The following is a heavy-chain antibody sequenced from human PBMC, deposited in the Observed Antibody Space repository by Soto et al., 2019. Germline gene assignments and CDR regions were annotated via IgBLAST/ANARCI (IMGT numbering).Heavy chain of an antibody. J-gene: IGHJ4*02. CDR3: ARAKNPTVTTDY. Sequence: GASVKVSCKASGYTFTGCYMHWVRQAPGQGLEWMGWINPNSGGTNYAQKFQGRVTMTRDTSISTAYMELSRLRSDDTAVYYCARAKNPTVTTDYWGQGTLVTVSS. D-gene: IGHD4-17*01. CDR1: GYTFTGCY. V-gene: IGHV1-2*02. CDR2: INPNSGGT.